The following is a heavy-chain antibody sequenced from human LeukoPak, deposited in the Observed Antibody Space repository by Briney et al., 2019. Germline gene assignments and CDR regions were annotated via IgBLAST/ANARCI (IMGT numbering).Heavy chain of an antibody. D-gene: IGHD5-12*01. CDR3: ASDYSGYDGIDY. CDR1: GYTFTGYY. Sequence: ASVKVSCKASGYTFTGYYMHWVRQAPGQGLEWMGWINPNSGGTNYAQKFQGRVTMTRDTSIGTAYMELSRLRSDDTAVYYCASDYSGYDGIDYWGQGTLVTVSS. V-gene: IGHV1-2*02. J-gene: IGHJ4*02. CDR2: INPNSGGT.